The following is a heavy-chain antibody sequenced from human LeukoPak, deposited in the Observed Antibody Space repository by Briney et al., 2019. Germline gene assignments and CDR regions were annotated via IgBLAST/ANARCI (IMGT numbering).Heavy chain of an antibody. CDR1: GFSFSNHW. CDR3: ARVSGTHYPVDY. D-gene: IGHD1-26*01. V-gene: IGHV3-7*01. Sequence: PGGSLRLSCAASGFSFSNHWMAWVRQTPGKGLEWVANIRQDGGDSYYVDSVRGRFTISRDNAKSSVFLQMNSLRAEDTAVYYCARVSGTHYPVDYWGQGTLVTVS. CDR2: IRQDGGDS. J-gene: IGHJ4*02.